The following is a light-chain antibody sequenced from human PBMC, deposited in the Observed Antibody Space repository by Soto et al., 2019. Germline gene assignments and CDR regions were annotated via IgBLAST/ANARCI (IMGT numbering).Light chain of an antibody. Sequence: QSALTQPASVSGSSGQSITISCTGTSSDIGAYNFVSWYQQHPGKAPKLMLYDVNIRPSGVSNRFSGSKSGNTASLTISGLQAEDEADYYCTSWTTSTTMIFGGGTKVTVL. J-gene: IGLJ2*01. CDR3: TSWTTSTTMI. CDR1: SSDIGAYNF. CDR2: DVN. V-gene: IGLV2-14*03.